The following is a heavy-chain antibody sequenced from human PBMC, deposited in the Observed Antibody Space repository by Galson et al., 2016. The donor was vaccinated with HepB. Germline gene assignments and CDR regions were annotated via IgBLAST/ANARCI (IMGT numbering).Heavy chain of an antibody. CDR2: ISRGSAYI. CDR1: GFTFSSYN. CDR3: AREGLSDYGDYKYYYYALDV. D-gene: IGHD4-17*01. Sequence: SLRLSCAASGFTFSSYNLNWVRQAPGRGLEWVSSISRGSAYIYYADSVKGRFTISRDNAKNSLYLQMNSLRAEDTAVYYCAREGLSDYGDYKYYYYALDVWGQGTTVTVSS. V-gene: IGHV3-21*01. J-gene: IGHJ6*02.